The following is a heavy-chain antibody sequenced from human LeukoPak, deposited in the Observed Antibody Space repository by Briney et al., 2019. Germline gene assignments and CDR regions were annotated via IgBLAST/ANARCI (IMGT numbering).Heavy chain of an antibody. D-gene: IGHD2-2*01. J-gene: IGHJ5*02. V-gene: IGHV1-18*01. CDR2: ISAYNGNT. CDR3: ARDASGTMPWNWFDP. Sequence: GASVKVSCKASGYTFTSYGTSWVRQAPGQGIEWMGWISAYNGNTNYAQKLQGRVTMTTDTSTSTAYMELRSLRSDDTAVYYCARDASGTMPWNWFDPWGQGTLVTVSS. CDR1: GYTFTSYG.